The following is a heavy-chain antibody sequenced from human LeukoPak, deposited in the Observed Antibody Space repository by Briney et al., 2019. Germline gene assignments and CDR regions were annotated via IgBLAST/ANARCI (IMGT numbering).Heavy chain of an antibody. D-gene: IGHD2-15*01. CDR3: ARGRIRIDY. J-gene: IGHJ4*02. CDR2: INHSGST. CDR1: GGSFSGYY. Sequence: PSETLSLTCAVYGGSFSGYYWSWIRQPPGKGLEWIGEINHSGSTNYNPSLKSRVTISVDTSKNQFSLKLSSVTAADTAVYCCARGRIRIDYWGQGTLVTVSS. V-gene: IGHV4-34*01.